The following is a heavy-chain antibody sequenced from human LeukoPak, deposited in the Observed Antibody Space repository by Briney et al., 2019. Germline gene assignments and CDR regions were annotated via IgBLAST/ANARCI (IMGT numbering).Heavy chain of an antibody. CDR1: GYTFPSDG. D-gene: IGHD2-21*02. J-gene: IGHJ4*02. CDR2: ISAYNGNT. CDR3: AREGWGTAYCGGDCYRGGFDY. Sequence: GASVKVSCKASGYTFPSDGISWVRQAPGQGLEWMGWISAYNGNTNYAQKLQGRVTMTTDTSTSTAYMELRSLRSDDTAVYYCAREGWGTAYCGGDCYRGGFDYWGQGTLVTVSS. V-gene: IGHV1-18*01.